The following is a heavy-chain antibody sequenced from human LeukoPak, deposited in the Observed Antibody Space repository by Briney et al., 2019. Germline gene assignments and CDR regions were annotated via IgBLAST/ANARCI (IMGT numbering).Heavy chain of an antibody. D-gene: IGHD3-22*01. CDR2: INHRGST. CDR1: GGSFSGYY. V-gene: IGHV4-34*01. Sequence: SETLSLTYAVYGGSFSGYYWSWIRQPAGKGLEWIGEINHRGSTNYNPSLKTRVTISVDTSKNQFSRKLSSVIAADTAVYYCARGPPCCITMIYQGPLDVFVIWREGTMVTVSS. CDR3: ARGPPCCITMIYQGPLDVFVI. J-gene: IGHJ3*02.